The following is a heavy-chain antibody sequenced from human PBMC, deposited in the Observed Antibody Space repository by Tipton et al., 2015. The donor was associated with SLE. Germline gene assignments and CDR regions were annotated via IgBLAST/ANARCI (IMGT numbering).Heavy chain of an antibody. D-gene: IGHD2-2*01. CDR3: ARGGDCSSTSWEPFDI. CDR2: ISGSGGST. J-gene: IGHJ3*02. CDR1: GFTFSSYA. V-gene: IGHV3-23*01. Sequence: SLRLSCAASGFTFSSYAMSWVRQAPGKGLEWVSAISGSGGSTYYADSVKGRFTISRDNSKNTLYLQMNSLRAEDTAVYYCARGGDCSSTSWEPFDIWGQGTMVTVSS.